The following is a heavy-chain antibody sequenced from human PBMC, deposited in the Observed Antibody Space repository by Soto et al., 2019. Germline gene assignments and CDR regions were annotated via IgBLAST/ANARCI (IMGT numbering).Heavy chain of an antibody. CDR3: ARGYRYSDPIDY. J-gene: IGHJ4*02. D-gene: IGHD5-18*01. V-gene: IGHV3-33*01. Sequence: QVQLVESGGGVVQPGRSLRLSCAASGFTFSSYGMHWVRQAPGKGLEWVAVIWYDGSNKYYADSVKGRFTISRDNSENTLYLQMNSLRAEDTAVYYCARGYRYSDPIDYWGQGTLVTVSS. CDR2: IWYDGSNK. CDR1: GFTFSSYG.